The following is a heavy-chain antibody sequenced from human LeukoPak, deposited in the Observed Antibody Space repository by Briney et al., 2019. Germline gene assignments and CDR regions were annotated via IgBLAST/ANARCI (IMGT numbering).Heavy chain of an antibody. D-gene: IGHD5-24*01. V-gene: IGHV1-18*01. Sequence: ASVKVSCKASGYTFTSYGYSWVRQAPGQGLEWMGWISAYNGNTNYAQKLQDRVTMTTGASTSTAYMELRSLRSDDTAVYYCARDGDMASHECWYFDLWGRGTLVTVSS. CDR2: ISAYNGNT. CDR3: ARDGDMASHECWYFDL. CDR1: GYTFTSYG. J-gene: IGHJ2*01.